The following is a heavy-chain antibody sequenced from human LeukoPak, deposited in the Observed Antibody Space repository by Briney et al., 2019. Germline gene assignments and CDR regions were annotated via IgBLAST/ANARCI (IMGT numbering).Heavy chain of an antibody. Sequence: SVKVSCKASGGTFSSYAISWVRQAPGQGLEWMGRIIPILGIANYAQKFQGRVTITADKSTSTAYMELSSLRSEDTAVYYRARDLRGYSGYDEGALDYWGQGTLVTVSS. D-gene: IGHD5-12*01. V-gene: IGHV1-69*04. CDR1: GGTFSSYA. J-gene: IGHJ4*02. CDR3: ARDLRGYSGYDEGALDY. CDR2: IIPILGIA.